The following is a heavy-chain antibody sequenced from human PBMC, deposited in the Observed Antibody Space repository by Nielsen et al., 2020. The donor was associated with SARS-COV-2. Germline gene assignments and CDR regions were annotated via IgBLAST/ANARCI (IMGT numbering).Heavy chain of an antibody. CDR1: GYTFTSYD. CDR3: ARRGDYDILTGYHFDY. D-gene: IGHD3-9*01. V-gene: IGHV1-8*01. Sequence: ASVKVSCKASGYTFTSYDINWVRQATGQGLEWMGWMNPTSGNTGYAQKFQGRVTMTRNTSISTAYMELSSLRSEDTAVYYCARRGDYDILTGYHFDYWGQGTLVTVSS. J-gene: IGHJ4*02. CDR2: MNPTSGNT.